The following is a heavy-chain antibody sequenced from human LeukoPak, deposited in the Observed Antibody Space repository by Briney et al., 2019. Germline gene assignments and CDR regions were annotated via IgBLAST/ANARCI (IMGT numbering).Heavy chain of an antibody. Sequence: SETLSLTCTVSGGSISSGGYYWSWIRQPPGKGLEWIGYIYHSGSTNYNPSLKSRVTISVDRSKNQFSLKLSSVTAADTAVYYCAREGISIAAIDYWGQGTLVTVSS. J-gene: IGHJ4*02. CDR2: IYHSGST. CDR3: AREGISIAAIDY. V-gene: IGHV4-30-2*01. CDR1: GGSISSGGYY. D-gene: IGHD6-6*01.